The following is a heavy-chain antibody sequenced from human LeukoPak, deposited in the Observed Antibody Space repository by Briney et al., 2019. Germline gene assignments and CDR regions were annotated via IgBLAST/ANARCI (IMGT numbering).Heavy chain of an antibody. CDR3: AKPVVVVAATRGVGFDY. Sequence: GGSLRLSCAASGFTFSSYAMSWVRQAPGKGLEWVSAISGSGGSTYYADSVKGRFTISRDNSKNTLYLQMNSLRAEDTAVYYCAKPVVVVAATRGVGFDYWGQGTLVTVSS. CDR2: ISGSGGST. V-gene: IGHV3-23*01. D-gene: IGHD2-15*01. CDR1: GFTFSSYA. J-gene: IGHJ4*02.